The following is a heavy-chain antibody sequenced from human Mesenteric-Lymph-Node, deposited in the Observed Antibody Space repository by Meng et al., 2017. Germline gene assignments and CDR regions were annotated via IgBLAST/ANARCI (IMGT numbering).Heavy chain of an antibody. J-gene: IGHJ5*02. Sequence: GGSLRLSCAASGLSVSDNYMAWVRQAPGKGLDWVSVIYDSGNTYYTDSVKGRFTISRDNAKNSLYLQMNSLRAEDTAVYYCARDNPYDPGRNWFDPWGQGTLVTVSS. CDR2: IYDSGNT. V-gene: IGHV3-66*03. CDR1: GLSVSDNY. D-gene: IGHD3-10*01. CDR3: ARDNPYDPGRNWFDP.